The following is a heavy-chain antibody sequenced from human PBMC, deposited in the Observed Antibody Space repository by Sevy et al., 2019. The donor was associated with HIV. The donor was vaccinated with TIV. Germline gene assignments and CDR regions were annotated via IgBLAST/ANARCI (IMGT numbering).Heavy chain of an antibody. Sequence: ASVKVSCKASGYTFTGYYMHWVRQAPGQGLEWMGRINPKSGVTKYAQKFQGGVTMTRDTSISTAYMELSSLKSDDTAVYYCARGTSSSRPGFYQYYYGMDVWGQGTTVTVSS. CDR1: GYTFTGYY. J-gene: IGHJ6*02. CDR3: ARGTSSSRPGFYQYYYGMDV. CDR2: INPKSGVT. D-gene: IGHD6-13*01. V-gene: IGHV1-2*06.